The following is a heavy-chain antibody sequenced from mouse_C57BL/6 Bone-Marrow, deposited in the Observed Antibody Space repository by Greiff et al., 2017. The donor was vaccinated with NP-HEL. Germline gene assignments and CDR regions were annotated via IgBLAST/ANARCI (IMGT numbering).Heavy chain of an antibody. CDR3: ARGESNYVLFAY. J-gene: IGHJ3*01. V-gene: IGHV3-6*01. CDR1: GYSITSGYY. Sequence: EVQLQESGPGLVKPSQSLSLTCSVTGYSITSGYYWNWIRQFPGNKLEWMGYISYDGSNNYNPSLKNRISITRDTSKNQFFLKLNSVTTEDTATYYCARGESNYVLFAYWGQGTLVTVSA. CDR2: ISYDGSN. D-gene: IGHD2-5*01.